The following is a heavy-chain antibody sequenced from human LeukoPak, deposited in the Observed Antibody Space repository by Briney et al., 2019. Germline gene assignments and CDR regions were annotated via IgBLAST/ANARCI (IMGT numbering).Heavy chain of an antibody. Sequence: ASVKVSCKASGYTFTGYYMHWVRQAPGQGLEWMGWINPNSGGTNYAQKFQGRVTMTRDTSISTAYMELSRLRSDDTAVYYCARDSDAVLLWFGELDYWGQGTLVTVSS. CDR2: INPNSGGT. CDR1: GYTFTGYY. D-gene: IGHD3-10*01. V-gene: IGHV1-2*02. CDR3: ARDSDAVLLWFGELDY. J-gene: IGHJ4*02.